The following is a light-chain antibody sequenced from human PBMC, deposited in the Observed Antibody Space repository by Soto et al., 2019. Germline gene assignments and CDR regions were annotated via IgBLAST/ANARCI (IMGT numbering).Light chain of an antibody. Sequence: QSVLAKPPSASGTPGQRVTISCSGSSSNIGSNTVNWYQQLPGTAPKLLIYSNNQRPSGVPDRFSGSKSGTSASLAISGLQSEDEADYYCAAWDDSLNGDNYVFGTGTKVTVL. V-gene: IGLV1-44*01. CDR1: SSNIGSNT. J-gene: IGLJ1*01. CDR3: AAWDDSLNGDNYV. CDR2: SNN.